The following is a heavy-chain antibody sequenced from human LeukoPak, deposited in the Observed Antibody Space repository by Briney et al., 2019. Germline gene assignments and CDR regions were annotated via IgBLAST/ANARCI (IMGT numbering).Heavy chain of an antibody. J-gene: IGHJ4*02. CDR2: INHSGST. Sequence: SETLSLTCAVYGGSFSGYYWSWIRQPPGKGLEWIGEINHSGSTNYNPSLKSRVTISVDTSKNQFSLKLSSVTAADTAVYYCARDAIAAAGRSFYYWGQGTLVTVSS. CDR1: GGSFSGYY. D-gene: IGHD6-13*01. CDR3: ARDAIAAAGRSFYY. V-gene: IGHV4-34*01.